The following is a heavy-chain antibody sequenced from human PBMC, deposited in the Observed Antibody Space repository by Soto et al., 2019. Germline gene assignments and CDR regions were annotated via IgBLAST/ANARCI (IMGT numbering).Heavy chain of an antibody. D-gene: IGHD2-15*01. CDR1: GDSINSYS. J-gene: IGHJ3*02. CDR2: VFYTEST. CDR3: ARFNDTLLDI. Sequence: SETLSLTCTVSGDSINSYSWSWIRQPPGKGLEWIGYVFYTESTNYNPSLKSRVTISVDTSKNQFSLKLSSVTAADTAVYYCARFNDTLLDIWGQGTMVTVSS. V-gene: IGHV4-59*08.